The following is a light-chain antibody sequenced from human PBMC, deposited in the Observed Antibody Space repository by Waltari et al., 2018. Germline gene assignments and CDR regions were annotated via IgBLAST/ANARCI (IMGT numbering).Light chain of an antibody. CDR2: DAS. CDR1: QDMRNH. J-gene: IGKJ4*01. CDR3: QQYGSPPSVT. Sequence: DIQMTQSPSSLSASVGDRVTITCQASQDMRNHLNWYQQKPGKAPKLLIYDASDLEIGVPSRFSGSGSGTEFTLTISSLQPEDIATYYCQQYGSPPSVTFGGGTKVEIK. V-gene: IGKV1-33*01.